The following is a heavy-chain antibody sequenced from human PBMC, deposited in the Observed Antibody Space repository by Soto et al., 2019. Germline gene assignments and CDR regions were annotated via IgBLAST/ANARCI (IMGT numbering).Heavy chain of an antibody. CDR1: GFTFSSYA. Sequence: QVQLVESGGGVVQPGRSLRLSCAASGFTFSSYAMHWVRQAPGKGLEWVAVISYDGSKKYYADSVKGRFTISRDNSKNTLYLQMNSLRAEETAVYYWARDKSAAADFDYWGQGTLVTVS. CDR3: ARDKSAAADFDY. J-gene: IGHJ4*02. CDR2: ISYDGSKK. D-gene: IGHD6-13*01. V-gene: IGHV3-30-3*01.